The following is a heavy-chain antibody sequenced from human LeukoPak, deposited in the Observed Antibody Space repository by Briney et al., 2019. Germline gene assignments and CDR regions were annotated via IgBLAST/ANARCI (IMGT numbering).Heavy chain of an antibody. D-gene: IGHD6-19*01. CDR2: ISSSGSTI. J-gene: IGHJ6*03. CDR1: GFTFSRYS. Sequence: GGSLRLSCAASGFTFSRYSMNWVRQAPGKGLEWVSYISSSGSTIYYADSVKGRFTISRDNAKNSLYLQMNSLRAEDTAVYYCARTPWLVRLLNYYYYMDVWGKGTTVTISS. V-gene: IGHV3-48*01. CDR3: ARTPWLVRLLNYYYYMDV.